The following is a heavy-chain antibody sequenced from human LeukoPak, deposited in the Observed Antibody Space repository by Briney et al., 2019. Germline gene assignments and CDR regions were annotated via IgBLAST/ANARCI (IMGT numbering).Heavy chain of an antibody. CDR1: GFTFSSYS. J-gene: IGHJ4*02. D-gene: IGHD3-22*01. V-gene: IGHV3-21*01. Sequence: TGGSLRLSCAASGFTFSSYSMNWVRQAAGKGLEWVSSISSSSSYVYYADSVKGRFTISRDNAKNSLYLQMNSLRAEDTAVYYCARDENYDSSGYPFDYWGQGTLVTVSS. CDR3: ARDENYDSSGYPFDY. CDR2: ISSSSSYV.